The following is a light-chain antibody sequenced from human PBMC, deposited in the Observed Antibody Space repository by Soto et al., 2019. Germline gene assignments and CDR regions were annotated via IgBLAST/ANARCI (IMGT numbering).Light chain of an antibody. J-gene: IGKJ3*01. Sequence: EIVLTQSPGTLSLSPGERATLSCRACQSVSSSYLAWYQQKPGQAPRLLIYGASSRAPGIPDRFSGSGSGTDFTLTISRLEPGDFAVYYCQQYGTSPVTFGPGTKVDIK. V-gene: IGKV3-20*01. CDR2: GAS. CDR3: QQYGTSPVT. CDR1: QSVSSSY.